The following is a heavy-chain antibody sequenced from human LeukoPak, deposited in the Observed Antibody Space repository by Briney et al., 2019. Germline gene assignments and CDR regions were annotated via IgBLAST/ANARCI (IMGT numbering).Heavy chain of an antibody. CDR2: IKQDGSEK. J-gene: IGHJ4*02. D-gene: IGHD6-6*01. V-gene: IGHV3-7*01. CDR1: GFTFTHSW. CDR3: VRALGSSSADY. Sequence: GGSLRLSCAASGFTFTHSWMSWVRQAPGKGLEWVANIKQDGSEKYYVDSVEGRFTISRDNAKNSVSLQMNSLRGEDTAVYYCVRALGSSSADYWGQGTLVTVSS.